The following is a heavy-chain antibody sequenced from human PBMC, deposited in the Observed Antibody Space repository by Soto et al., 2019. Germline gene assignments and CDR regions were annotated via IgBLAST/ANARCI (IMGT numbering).Heavy chain of an antibody. D-gene: IGHD3-10*01. CDR1: GGSVSSGSYY. CDR2: IYYSGST. V-gene: IGHV4-61*01. CDR3: ARGAMVRGNYYYGMDV. J-gene: IGHJ6*02. Sequence: SETLSLTCTVSGGSVSSGSYYWSWIRQPPGKGLEWIGYIYYSGSTNYNPSLKSRVTISVDTSKNQFSLKLSSVTAADTAVYYCARGAMVRGNYYYGMDVWGQGTTVTVSS.